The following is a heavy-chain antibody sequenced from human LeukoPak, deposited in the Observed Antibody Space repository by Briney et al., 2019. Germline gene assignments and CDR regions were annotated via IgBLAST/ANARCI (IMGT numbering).Heavy chain of an antibody. CDR1: GFTLSDYY. V-gene: IGHV3-11*04. D-gene: IGHD2-21*02. CDR3: ATVHDSSLCY. CDR2: ISSSGSTI. Sequence: LRGSLRLSCAASGFTLSDYYTSWIRQAPGKGLEWVSYISSSGSTIYYADSVKGRFTISRDNAKNSLYLQMNSLRAEDTAVYYCATVHDSSLCYWGQGTLVTVSS. J-gene: IGHJ4*02.